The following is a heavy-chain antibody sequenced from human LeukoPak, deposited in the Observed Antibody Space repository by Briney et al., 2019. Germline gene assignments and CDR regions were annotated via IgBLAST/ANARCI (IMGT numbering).Heavy chain of an antibody. CDR1: GYTFTAYY. Sequence: ASVKVSCKASGYTFTAYYLHWVRRAPGQGLEWMGWINPNTGGAKYAQKFQGRLTMTRDTSINTVYMGLSGLRSDDTAVYYCARERKLERDAFDIWGQGTMVTVSS. V-gene: IGHV1-2*02. CDR3: ARERKLERDAFDI. D-gene: IGHD1-1*01. J-gene: IGHJ3*02. CDR2: INPNTGGA.